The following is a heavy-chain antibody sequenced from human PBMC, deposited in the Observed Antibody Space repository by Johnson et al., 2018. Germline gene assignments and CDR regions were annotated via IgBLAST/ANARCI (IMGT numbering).Heavy chain of an antibody. Sequence: QLVESGPEVKKPGTSVKVSCKASGFTFTRSAVQWVRQARGQRLEWIGWSVVGSGNTNYAQKFQERVTSTRDMSPSKAYMELSNLRYEDTAVYYCAADRGVGEAFDIWGQGTMVTVSS. CDR3: AADRGVGEAFDI. CDR2: SVVGSGNT. D-gene: IGHD3-10*01. V-gene: IGHV1-58*01. CDR1: GFTFTRSA. J-gene: IGHJ3*02.